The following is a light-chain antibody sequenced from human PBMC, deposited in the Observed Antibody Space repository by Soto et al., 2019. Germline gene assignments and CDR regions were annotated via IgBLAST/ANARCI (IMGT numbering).Light chain of an antibody. V-gene: IGKV3-20*01. CDR3: WGYASTRWA. CDR2: GAS. J-gene: IGKJ1*01. CDR1: QSVSSSY. Sequence: SQSVSSSYLAWYQQKPGQAPRLLIYGASSRATGIPDRFSGSGSGTGIPLMIAVPEPEEIRVYDLWGYASTRWAIGRGTKVDIK.